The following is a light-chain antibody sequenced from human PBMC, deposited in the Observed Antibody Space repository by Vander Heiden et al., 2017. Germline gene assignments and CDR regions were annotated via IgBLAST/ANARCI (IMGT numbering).Light chain of an antibody. CDR3: QQYNNS. CDR2: KAS. V-gene: IGKV1-5*03. Sequence: DIQMTQSPSTLSASVGDRVTITCRASQSIGNWLAWYQQKPGKAPKLLIYKASSLESGVPSRVSGSGSGTEFTLTISSLQPDDFATYYCQQYNNSFGQGTKLEIK. CDR1: QSIGNW. J-gene: IGKJ2*01.